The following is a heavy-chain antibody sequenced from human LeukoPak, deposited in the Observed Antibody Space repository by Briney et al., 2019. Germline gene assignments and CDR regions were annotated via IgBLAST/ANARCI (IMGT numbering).Heavy chain of an antibody. D-gene: IGHD1-26*01. V-gene: IGHV4-61*05. CDR2: IYYSGST. J-gene: IGHJ3*02. Sequence: SETLSLTCTVSGGSISSSSYYWGWIRQPPGKGLEWIGYIYYSGSTNYNPSLKSRVTISGDTSKNQFSLKLSSVTAADTAVYYCARGQWELLRVVAFDIWGQGTMVTVSS. CDR3: ARGQWELLRVVAFDI. CDR1: GGSISSSSYY.